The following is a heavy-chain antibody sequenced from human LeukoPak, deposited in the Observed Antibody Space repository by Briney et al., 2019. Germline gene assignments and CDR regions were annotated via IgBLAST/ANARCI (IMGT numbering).Heavy chain of an antibody. CDR2: TRFDGGLT. J-gene: IGHJ4*02. Sequence: SGGSLRLSCAASGFTFNNYAMNWVRQAPGKGLEWVSFTRFDGGLTYYGDSVKGRFTISRDNTKNTLYLQMNSLRPEDTAVYFCAKASLGVAKSYFDSXGQGTLVTVSS. CDR1: GFTFNNYA. D-gene: IGHD5-12*01. V-gene: IGHV3-30*02. CDR3: AKASLGVAKSYFDS.